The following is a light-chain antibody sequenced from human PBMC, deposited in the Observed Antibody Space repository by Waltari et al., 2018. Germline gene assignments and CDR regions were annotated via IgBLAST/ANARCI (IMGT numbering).Light chain of an antibody. Sequence: SYELTQPPSVSVSPGQTASITCSGDKLGDKYACWYQQKPGQSPVLVIYQDSKRSSGIPGRFSGSNSGNTATLTISGTQAMDEADYYCQAWDSSTKVFGGGTKLTVL. J-gene: IGLJ3*02. CDR2: QDS. V-gene: IGLV3-1*01. CDR3: QAWDSSTKV. CDR1: KLGDKY.